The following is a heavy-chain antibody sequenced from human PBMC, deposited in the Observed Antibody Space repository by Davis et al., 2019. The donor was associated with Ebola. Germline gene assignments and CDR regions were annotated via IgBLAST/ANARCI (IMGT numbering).Heavy chain of an antibody. CDR3: ARTIAVAGHYFDY. V-gene: IGHV5-51*01. CDR2: IYPSDSDT. Sequence: GESLKISCKGSEYRFANYWIGWVRQTPGKGLEWMGMIYPSDSDTRYSPSFQGQVTISADKSISTAYLQWSSLKASDTAMYYCARTIAVAGHYFDYWGQGTLVTVSS. J-gene: IGHJ4*02. CDR1: EYRFANYW. D-gene: IGHD6-19*01.